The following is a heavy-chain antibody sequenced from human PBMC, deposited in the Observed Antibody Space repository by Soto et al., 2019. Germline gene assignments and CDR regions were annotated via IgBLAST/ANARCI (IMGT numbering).Heavy chain of an antibody. CDR2: IKSKADGGTT. D-gene: IGHD3-16*02. CDR1: GFTFSKAW. J-gene: IGHJ6*03. Sequence: GGSLRLSCASSGFTFSKAWINWVRQAPGQGLEWVGRIKSKADGGTTDYAAPVKGRFAISRDDSRNTLYLQMNSLKTEDTAVYYCTTDLSMITFGGVIVRDYYYYYRDGWGKGTTVTVSS. CDR3: TTDLSMITFGGVIVRDYYYYYRDG. V-gene: IGHV3-15*07.